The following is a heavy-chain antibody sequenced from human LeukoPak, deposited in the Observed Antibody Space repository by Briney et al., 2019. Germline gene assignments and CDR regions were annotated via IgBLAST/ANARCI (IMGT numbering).Heavy chain of an antibody. D-gene: IGHD3-22*01. CDR1: GGSISSGDYY. CDR3: ARPYYYDSRIDP. Sequence: SETLSLTCTVSGGSISSGDYYWSWIRQPPGKGLEWIAYMYYSASTYYNPSLKSRVTMSADTSKNQLSLKLSSVTAADTAVYYCARPYYYDSRIDPWGQGILVTVSS. V-gene: IGHV4-30-4*01. J-gene: IGHJ5*02. CDR2: MYYSAST.